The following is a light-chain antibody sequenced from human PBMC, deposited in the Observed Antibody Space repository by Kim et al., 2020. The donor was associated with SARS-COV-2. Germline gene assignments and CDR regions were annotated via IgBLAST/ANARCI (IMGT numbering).Light chain of an antibody. Sequence: DIQMTQSPSSLSASVGDRVTITCRASQDISNSLAWFQQKPGKAPKSLIYGASSLQSGVSSKFSGSGSGTDFTLTISSLQPEDFATYYSQQYNSYPYSFGQGTKLEIK. CDR1: QDISNS. CDR2: GAS. V-gene: IGKV1-16*02. J-gene: IGKJ2*03. CDR3: QQYNSYPYS.